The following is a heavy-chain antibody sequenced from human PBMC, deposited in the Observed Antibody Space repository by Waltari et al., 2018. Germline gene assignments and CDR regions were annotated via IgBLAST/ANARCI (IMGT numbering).Heavy chain of an antibody. CDR3: ARGRTAGDNWFDP. D-gene: IGHD2-8*02. CDR1: GLTFSSYS. V-gene: IGHV3-48*01. J-gene: IGHJ5*02. CDR2: ISSSSSTI. Sequence: EVQLVESGGGLVQPGGSLRLSCAASGLTFSSYSMNWVRQAPGKGLEWLSYISSSSSTIYYADSVKGRFTISRDNAKNSLDLQMNSLRAEDTGVYYCARGRTAGDNWFDPWGQGTLVTVSS.